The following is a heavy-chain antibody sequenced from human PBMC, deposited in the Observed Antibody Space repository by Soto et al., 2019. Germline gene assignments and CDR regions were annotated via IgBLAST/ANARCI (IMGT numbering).Heavy chain of an antibody. V-gene: IGHV3-33*01. D-gene: IGHD1-1*01. CDR1: GFMFSSHG. J-gene: IGHJ4*02. CDR2: IWYDGSNK. CDR3: GTDTLDY. Sequence: PGGSLRLSCAASGFMFSSHGMHWIRQAPGKGLEWVAVIWYDGSNKYYADSVKGRFTISRDNSKNTLYLQMNSLRVEDTAVYYCGTDTLDYWGQGTLVTVSS.